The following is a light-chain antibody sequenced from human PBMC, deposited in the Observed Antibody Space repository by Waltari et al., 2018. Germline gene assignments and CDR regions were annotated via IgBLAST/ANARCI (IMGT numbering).Light chain of an antibody. J-gene: IGKJ4*01. CDR2: GAS. CDR3: QQYNRWPPLT. CDR1: QNIDNN. V-gene: IGKV3-15*01. Sequence: EVVMTQSPAALSVSPGERVTLSCKASQNIDNNLAWYQQKHGQSHKLLIYGASTRATGVPARFSGSGSGTECTLTISSLQSEDCAVFYCQQYNRWPPLTFGGGTKVEIK.